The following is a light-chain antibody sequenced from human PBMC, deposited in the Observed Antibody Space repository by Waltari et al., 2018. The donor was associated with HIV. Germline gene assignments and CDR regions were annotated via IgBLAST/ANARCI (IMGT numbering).Light chain of an antibody. CDR2: AAS. CDR3: QQYYSYPPLT. CDR1: QGISSY. V-gene: IGKV1-8*01. J-gene: IGKJ4*01. Sequence: AIRMTQSPSSFSASTGDRVTITCRASQGISSYLAWYQQKPGKAPKLLIYAASTLQSGVPSRFSGSGSGTDFTLTISCLQSEDFATYYCQQYYSYPPLTFGRETKVEIK.